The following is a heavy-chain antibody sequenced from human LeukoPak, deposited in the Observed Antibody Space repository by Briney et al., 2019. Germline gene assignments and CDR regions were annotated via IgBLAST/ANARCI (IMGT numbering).Heavy chain of an antibody. D-gene: IGHD6-13*01. J-gene: IGHJ4*02. CDR2: ISSSSSYI. Sequence: GGSLRLSCAASGFTFSSYSMNWVRQAPGKGLEWVSSISSSSSYIYYADSVKGRFTISRDNAKNSLYLQMNSLRAEDTAVYYCARQASSGWSFDYWGQGTLVTVSS. CDR1: GFTFSSYS. CDR3: ARQASSGWSFDY. V-gene: IGHV3-21*01.